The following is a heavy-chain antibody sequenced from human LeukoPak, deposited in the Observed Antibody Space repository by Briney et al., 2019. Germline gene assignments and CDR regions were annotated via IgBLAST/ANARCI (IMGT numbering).Heavy chain of an antibody. Sequence: ASVKVSCKASGYTFTGYYMHWVRQAPGQGLEWMGWINPNSGGTNYAQKFQGRVTMTRDTSISTAYMELSRLRSDDTAVYCCARVTHDYGDSVDYWGQGTLVTVSS. CDR3: ARVTHDYGDSVDY. CDR2: INPNSGGT. V-gene: IGHV1-2*02. D-gene: IGHD4-17*01. CDR1: GYTFTGYY. J-gene: IGHJ4*02.